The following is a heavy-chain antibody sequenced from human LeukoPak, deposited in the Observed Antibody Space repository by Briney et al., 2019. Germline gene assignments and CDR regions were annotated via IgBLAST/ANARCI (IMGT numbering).Heavy chain of an antibody. J-gene: IGHJ4*02. CDR2: IYTSGST. Sequence: PSETLSLTCTVSGGSISSGNYYWSWIRQPAGKGLEWIGRIYTSGSTNYNPSLKSRVTISVVTSKNQFSLKLSSVTAADTAVYYCARYNVIDSSGYYYFDYWGQGTLVTVSS. D-gene: IGHD3-22*01. CDR1: GGSISSGNYY. CDR3: ARYNVIDSSGYYYFDY. V-gene: IGHV4-61*02.